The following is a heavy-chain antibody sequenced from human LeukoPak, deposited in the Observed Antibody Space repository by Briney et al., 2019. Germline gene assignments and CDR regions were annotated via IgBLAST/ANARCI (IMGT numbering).Heavy chain of an antibody. CDR3: ARGSIVRGYTPYFMDV. D-gene: IGHD3-10*02. J-gene: IGHJ6*03. CDR1: GFTFSSYS. V-gene: IGHV3-7*01. Sequence: RTGGSLRLSCAASGFTFSSYSMNWVRQAPGKGLEWVANIKDDGSEKYYVDSLKGRFTISRDNAENSLYLQMNSLRVEDTAVYYCARGSIVRGYTPYFMDVWGKGTTITVSS. CDR2: IKDDGSEK.